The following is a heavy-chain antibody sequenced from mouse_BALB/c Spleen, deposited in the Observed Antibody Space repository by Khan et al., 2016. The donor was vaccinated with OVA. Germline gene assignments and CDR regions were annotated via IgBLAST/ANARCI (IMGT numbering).Heavy chain of an antibody. CDR3: ARNGSTAWFAY. CDR1: GYSFTSYY. J-gene: IGHJ3*01. D-gene: IGHD1-1*01. Sequence: VQLQQSGPELMKPGASVKISCKASGYSFTSYYIHWVQQSHGKTLEWIGFIDPFNSGSTYNQKLKVRSTLSVDKSSSTAYLHLSSLPSEDSAVFYGARNGSTAWFAYSGQGTRVT. V-gene: IGHV1-31*01. CDR2: IDPFNSGS.